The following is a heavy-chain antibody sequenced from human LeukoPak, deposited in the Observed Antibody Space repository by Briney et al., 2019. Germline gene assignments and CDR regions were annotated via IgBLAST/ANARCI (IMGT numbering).Heavy chain of an antibody. CDR3: ARDAGKGYYYYYYLDV. Sequence: SETLSLTCTVSGDSISTYYWSWIRQPPGKGLEWIGYIYYSGRTNSNPSLKSRVTMSVDTSKNQFSLKLNSVTAADTAVYYCARDAGKGYYYYYYLDVWGKGTSVTVSS. V-gene: IGHV4-59*01. J-gene: IGHJ6*03. CDR1: GDSISTYY. CDR2: IYYSGRT.